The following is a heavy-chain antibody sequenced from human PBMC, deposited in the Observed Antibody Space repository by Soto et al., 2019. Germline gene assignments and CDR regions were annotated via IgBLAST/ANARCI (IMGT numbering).Heavy chain of an antibody. CDR3: AKSGAGYDFWSGYLDY. CDR2: ISGSGGST. CDR1: GFTFSSYA. V-gene: IGHV3-23*01. Sequence: GGSLRLSCAASGFTFSSYAMSWVRQAPGKGLEWVSAISGSGGSTYYADSVKGRFTISRDNSKNTLYLQMNSLRAEDTAVYYCAKSGAGYDFWSGYLDYWGQGTLVTVSS. D-gene: IGHD3-3*01. J-gene: IGHJ4*02.